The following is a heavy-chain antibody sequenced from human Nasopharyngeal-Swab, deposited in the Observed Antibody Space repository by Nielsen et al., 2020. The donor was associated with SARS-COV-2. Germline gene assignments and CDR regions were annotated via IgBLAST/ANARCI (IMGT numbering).Heavy chain of an antibody. CDR3: ATAWAYYYDSSGYDY. Sequence: ASVKVSCKVSGYTLTELSMHCVRQAPGKGLAWMGVFYPEDGETIYAQKFQGRVTMTEDTSTDTAYMELSSLRSEDTAVYYCATAWAYYYDSSGYDYWGQGTLVTVSS. V-gene: IGHV1-24*01. CDR2: FYPEDGET. D-gene: IGHD3-22*01. J-gene: IGHJ4*02. CDR1: GYTLTELS.